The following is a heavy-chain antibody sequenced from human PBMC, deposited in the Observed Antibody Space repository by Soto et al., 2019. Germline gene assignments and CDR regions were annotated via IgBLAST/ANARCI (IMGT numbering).Heavy chain of an antibody. V-gene: IGHV5-51*01. Sequence: PLESLKISCKGSGYSFTSYCIGWVRQMPGKGLEWMGMIYPGDSDTRYRPSFQGQVTISADKSITTAYLQWSSLKASDTAMYYCARLKATVSARDYGLDVWGQGTTVTVSS. CDR2: IYPGDSDT. CDR3: ARLKATVSARDYGLDV. D-gene: IGHD4-4*01. CDR1: GYSFTSYC. J-gene: IGHJ6*02.